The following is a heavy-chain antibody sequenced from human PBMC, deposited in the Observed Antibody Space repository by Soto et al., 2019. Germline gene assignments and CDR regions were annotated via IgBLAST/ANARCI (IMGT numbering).Heavy chain of an antibody. V-gene: IGHV3-23*01. Sequence: GGSLRLSCAASGFTFSTYAMTWVRQAPGKGLEWVSSLSGGGNTRYYADSVKGRFTISRDNSKNTVYLQMNSLRAEDTAVYYCAKPGTGGYYFDFWGQGTLVTVSS. CDR3: AKPGTGGYYFDF. J-gene: IGHJ4*02. D-gene: IGHD7-27*01. CDR2: LSGGGNTR. CDR1: GFTFSTYA.